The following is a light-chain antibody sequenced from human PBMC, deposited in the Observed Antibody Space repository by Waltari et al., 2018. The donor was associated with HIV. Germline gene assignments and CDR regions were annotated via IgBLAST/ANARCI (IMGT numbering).Light chain of an antibody. J-gene: IGLJ2*01. V-gene: IGLV2-23*02. Sequence: SALTQPASVSGSFGQSITISCTGTSSDVGSYNLVSWYQHHPGKAPKLIIYEVNKRPSGVSNRFSGSKSGNTASLTVSGLQAEDEADYYCCSYAGSSIPFGGGTKLTVL. CDR2: EVN. CDR3: CSYAGSSIP. CDR1: SSDVGSYNL.